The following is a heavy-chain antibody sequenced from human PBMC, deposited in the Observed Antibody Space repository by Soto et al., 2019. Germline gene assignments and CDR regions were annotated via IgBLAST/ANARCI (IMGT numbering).Heavy chain of an antibody. CDR1: GYTFTGYY. V-gene: IGHV1-2*04. CDR3: ARSSPPASDYDFWSGYYTIDAFDI. J-gene: IGHJ3*02. D-gene: IGHD3-3*01. CDR2: INPNSGGT. Sequence: QVQLVQSGAEVKKPGASVKVSCKASGYTFTGYYMHWVRQAPGQGLEWMGWINPNSGGTNYAQKFQGWVTMTSDTSISTAYMELSRLRSDDTAVYYCARSSPPASDYDFWSGYYTIDAFDIWGQGTMVTVSS.